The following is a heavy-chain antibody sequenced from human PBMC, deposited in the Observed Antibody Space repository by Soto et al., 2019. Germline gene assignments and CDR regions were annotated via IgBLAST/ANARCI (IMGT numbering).Heavy chain of an antibody. CDR2: IIPIFGTA. V-gene: IGHV1-69*13. Sequence: SVKVSCKASGGTFSSYAISWVRQAPGQGLEWMGGIIPIFGTANYAQKFQGRVTITADESTSTAYMELSSLRSEDTAVYYCASKKYYYDSSGYYVFDYWGQGTLVTVSS. J-gene: IGHJ4*02. D-gene: IGHD3-22*01. CDR1: GGTFSSYA. CDR3: ASKKYYYDSSGYYVFDY.